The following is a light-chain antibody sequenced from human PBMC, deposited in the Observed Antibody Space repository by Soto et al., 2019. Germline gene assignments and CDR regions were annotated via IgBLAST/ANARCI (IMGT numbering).Light chain of an antibody. Sequence: DIQMTQSPSSLSASVGDRVTITCRASQTISNSLNWYQQKPGKAPKLLVYAASNLQRGVPSRFSGSGSGTDFTLTISSLQPEDFATYYCQQSYSSPQMYTFGQGTSLEIK. J-gene: IGKJ2*01. CDR3: QQSYSSPQMYT. V-gene: IGKV1-39*01. CDR2: AAS. CDR1: QTISNS.